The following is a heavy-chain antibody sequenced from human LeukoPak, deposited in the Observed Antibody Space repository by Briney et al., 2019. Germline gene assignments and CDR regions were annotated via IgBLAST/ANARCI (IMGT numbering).Heavy chain of an antibody. CDR2: INHSGST. D-gene: IGHD4/OR15-4a*01. V-gene: IGHV4-34*01. Sequence: PSETLSLTCAVYGESFSGYYWSWIRQPPGRGLEWIGEINHSGSTNRNPSLKSRVTISVDTSKNQFSLKLSSVTAADTAVYYCARALLTTRWFDPWGQGTLVTVSS. CDR3: ARALLTTRWFDP. CDR1: GESFSGYY. J-gene: IGHJ5*02.